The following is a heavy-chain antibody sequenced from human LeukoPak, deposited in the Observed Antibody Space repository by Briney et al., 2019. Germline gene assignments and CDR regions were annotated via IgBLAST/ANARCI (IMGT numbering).Heavy chain of an antibody. Sequence: PSETLSLTCTVSGGSISSYYWSWIWQPPGKGLEWIGEINHSGSTNYNPSLKSRVTISVDTSKNQFSLKLSSVTAADTAVYYCARGRSKGYCSSTSCYSLGAPQNWFDPWGQGTLVTVSS. D-gene: IGHD2-2*02. CDR1: GGSISSYY. CDR2: INHSGST. CDR3: ARGRSKGYCSSTSCYSLGAPQNWFDP. J-gene: IGHJ5*02. V-gene: IGHV4-34*01.